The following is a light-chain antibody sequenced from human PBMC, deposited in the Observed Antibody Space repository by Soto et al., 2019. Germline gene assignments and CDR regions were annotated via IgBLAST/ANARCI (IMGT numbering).Light chain of an antibody. J-gene: IGKJ2*01. CDR2: GVS. CDR3: QQRSNWVMYT. CDR1: QTVSRY. Sequence: EIVLTQSPATLSLSPGERATLSCRASQTVSRYLAWFQQKPGQAPRLLIYGVSNRATGIPARFSGSGSGTDFTHTRSSLERVVFAVYYCQQRSNWVMYTFGQGTKLEI. V-gene: IGKV3-11*01.